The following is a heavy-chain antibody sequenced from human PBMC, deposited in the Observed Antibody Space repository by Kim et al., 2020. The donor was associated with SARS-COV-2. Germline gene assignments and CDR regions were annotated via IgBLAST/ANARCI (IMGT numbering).Heavy chain of an antibody. V-gene: IGHV3-30*04. D-gene: IGHD1-26*01. CDR1: GFTFSSYA. J-gene: IGHJ4*02. CDR3: ASNGGATIRDY. Sequence: GGSLRLSCAASGFTFSSYAMHWVRQAPGKGLEWVAVISYDGSNKYYADSVKGRFTISRDNSKNTLYLQMNSLRAEDTAVYYCASNGGATIRDYWGQGTLV. CDR2: ISYDGSNK.